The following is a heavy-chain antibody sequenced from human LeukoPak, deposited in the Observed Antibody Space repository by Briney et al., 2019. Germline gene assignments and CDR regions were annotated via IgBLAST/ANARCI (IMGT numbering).Heavy chain of an antibody. CDR1: GYTFTSYG. V-gene: IGHV1-18*01. CDR2: ISAYNGNT. D-gene: IGHD2-15*01. Sequence: GASVKVSCKASGYTFTSYGISWVRQAPGQGLEWMGWISAYNGNTKFAQKFQGRVTVTTETSTSTAYMELRNLRSDDTAVYYCARQSYFDGRGDDAFDIWGQGTMVTVSS. J-gene: IGHJ3*02. CDR3: ARQSYFDGRGDDAFDI.